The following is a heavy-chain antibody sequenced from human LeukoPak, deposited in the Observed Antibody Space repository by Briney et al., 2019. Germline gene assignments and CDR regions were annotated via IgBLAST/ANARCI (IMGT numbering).Heavy chain of an antibody. J-gene: IGHJ4*02. Sequence: KPSETLSLTCPVSGGSISGYFWSWIRQPAGKGLEWIGRIYSSGSNNYNPSLKSRVTMSLDTSKNHLSLNLSSVTAADTAVYYCAREPTCGREPTSGRPLDYWGQGTLVTVSS. CDR2: IYSSGSN. CDR1: GGSISGYF. V-gene: IGHV4-4*07. CDR3: AREPTCGREPTSGRPLDY. D-gene: IGHD5-12*01.